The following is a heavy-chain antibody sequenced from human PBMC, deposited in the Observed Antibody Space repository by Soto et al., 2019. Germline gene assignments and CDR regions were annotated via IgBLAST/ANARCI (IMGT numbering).Heavy chain of an antibody. J-gene: IGHJ4*02. CDR3: ARSVVDFWSDKYYFDY. D-gene: IGHD3-3*01. Sequence: GESLKISCKGSGYSFTSYWIGWVRQMPGKGLEWMGIIYPGDSDTRYSPSFQGQVTISADKSISTAYLQWSSLKASDTAMYYCARSVVDFWSDKYYFDYWGQGTLVTVSS. CDR1: GYSFTSYW. CDR2: IYPGDSDT. V-gene: IGHV5-51*01.